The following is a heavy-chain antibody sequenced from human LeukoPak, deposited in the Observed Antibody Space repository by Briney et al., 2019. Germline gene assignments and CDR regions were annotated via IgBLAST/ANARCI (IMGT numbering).Heavy chain of an antibody. J-gene: IGHJ6*03. D-gene: IGHD3-9*01. CDR3: ARDSGYYDILTGQKKNYYYYYMDV. CDR1: GGTFSSYA. V-gene: IGHV1-69*05. Sequence: SVKVSCKASGGTFSSYAISWVRQAPGQGLEWMGGIIPIFGTANYAQKFQGRVTITTDGSTSTAYMELSSLRSEDTAVYYCARDSGYYDILTGQKKNYYYYYMDVWGKGTTVTVSS. CDR2: IIPIFGTA.